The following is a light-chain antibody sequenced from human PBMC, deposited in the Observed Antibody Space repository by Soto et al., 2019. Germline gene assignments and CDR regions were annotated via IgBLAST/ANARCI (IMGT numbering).Light chain of an antibody. V-gene: IGLV1-47*02. CDR2: SNN. CDR1: SSNIGSNY. Sequence: QSVLTQPPSASGTPGPRVTISCSGSSSNIGSNYVYWYQQLPGTAPKLLIYSNNERPSEVPDRFSGPKSGPSASLAISGLRSEDEADYSCAKWEDSLSGWVFGGGTKLPVL. J-gene: IGLJ3*02. CDR3: AKWEDSLSGWV.